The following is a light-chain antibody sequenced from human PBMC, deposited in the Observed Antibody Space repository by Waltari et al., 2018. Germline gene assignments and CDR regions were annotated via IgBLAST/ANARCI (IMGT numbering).Light chain of an antibody. CDR2: GNS. CDR3: QAFDNSLRRSVI. V-gene: IGLV1-40*01. J-gene: IGLJ2*01. Sequence: QSVLTQPPSVSGAPGQRVTISCPGSSSNIGAGFDVHWYQQLPGAAPKLLIYGNSNRPSGVPDRVSGSKSGTSASLAITGLQAEDEADYYCQAFDNSLRRSVIFGGGTKLTVL. CDR1: SSNIGAGFD.